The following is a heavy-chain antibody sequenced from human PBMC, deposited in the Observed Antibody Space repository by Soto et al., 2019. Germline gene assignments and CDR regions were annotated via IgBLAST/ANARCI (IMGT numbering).Heavy chain of an antibody. CDR1: GGSISSGDYY. D-gene: IGHD6-13*01. CDR2: IYYSGST. CDR3: ASRHSSPYFDY. Sequence: SSETLSLTCTVSGGSISSGDYYWSWIRQPPGKGLGWIGSIYYSGSTYYNPSLKSRVTISVDTSKNQFSLKLNSVTAADTAVYYCASRHSSPYFDYWGQGTLVTVSS. J-gene: IGHJ4*02. V-gene: IGHV4-30-4*01.